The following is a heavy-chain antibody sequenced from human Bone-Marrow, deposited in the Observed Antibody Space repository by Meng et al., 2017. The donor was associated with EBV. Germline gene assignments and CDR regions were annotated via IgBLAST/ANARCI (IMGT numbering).Heavy chain of an antibody. CDR2: INWNGGST. Sequence: EVQLLESGGGLVQPVGSLSVSGGASGFSFSSYAMSWVRQAPGKGLEWVSGINWNGGSTGYADSVKGRFTISRDNAKNSLYLQMNSLRAEDTALYHCARDGLTSESSESWFDPWGQGTLVTVSP. CDR1: GFSFSSYA. CDR3: ARDGLTSESSESWFDP. V-gene: IGHV3-20*01. J-gene: IGHJ5*02. D-gene: IGHD4-11*01.